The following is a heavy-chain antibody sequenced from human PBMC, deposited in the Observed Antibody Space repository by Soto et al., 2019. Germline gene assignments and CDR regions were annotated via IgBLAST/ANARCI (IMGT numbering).Heavy chain of an antibody. CDR1: GGTYP. V-gene: IGHV1-69*06. CDR3: ARKGAAASWPHGFDM. D-gene: IGHD2-2*01. J-gene: IGHJ3*02. CDR2: IIPMFGTT. Sequence: QMQLVQSGAEVKKPGSSVKVSCEASGGTYPISWVRQAPGQGLEWMGSIIPMFGTTNYAQNFQGIVALTADKSTNTAYLELSSLRSEDTAVYFCARKGAAASWPHGFDMWGQGTMVTVSS.